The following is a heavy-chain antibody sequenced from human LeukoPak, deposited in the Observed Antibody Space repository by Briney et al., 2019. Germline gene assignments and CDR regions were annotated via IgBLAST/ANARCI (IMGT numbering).Heavy chain of an antibody. V-gene: IGHV3-7*01. CDR3: RIGHYGSN. Sequence: GGSLRLSCAVSGITFSRFWMSWVRQAPGKGLEWVANIKGDGSDKNYVDSVRGRFTISRDNAKNSVFLQMNSLRAEDTAVYYCRIGHYGSNWGQGTLVTVSS. D-gene: IGHD2/OR15-2a*01. CDR1: GITFSRFW. CDR2: IKGDGSDK. J-gene: IGHJ4*02.